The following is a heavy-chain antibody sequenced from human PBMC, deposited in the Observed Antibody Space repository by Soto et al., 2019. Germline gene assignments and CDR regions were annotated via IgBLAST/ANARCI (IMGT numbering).Heavy chain of an antibody. J-gene: IGHJ4*02. CDR1: GYTFTSYG. Sequence: ASVKVSCKASGYTFTSYGISWVRQAPGQGLEWMGWISAYNGDTNYAQKLQGRVTMTTDTSTSTAYMELRSLRSDDTAVYYCARVTSSMVRESHWGQGTLVTVSS. CDR3: ARVTSSMVRESH. D-gene: IGHD3-10*01. CDR2: ISAYNGDT. V-gene: IGHV1-18*01.